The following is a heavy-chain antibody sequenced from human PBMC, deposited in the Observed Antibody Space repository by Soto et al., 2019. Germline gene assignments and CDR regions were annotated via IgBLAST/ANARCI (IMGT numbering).Heavy chain of an antibody. CDR1: GFTFSSYW. Sequence: EVQLVESGGGLVQPGGSLRLSCAASGFTFSSYWMSWVRQAPGKGLEWVASIKQDGNEKYYVDSVKGRFTISRDNAKNSLYLQMNGLRAEDTAVYYCARDALLYGMDVWGQGTTVTVSS. CDR3: ARDALLYGMDV. V-gene: IGHV3-7*01. J-gene: IGHJ6*02. D-gene: IGHD1-26*01. CDR2: IKQDGNEK.